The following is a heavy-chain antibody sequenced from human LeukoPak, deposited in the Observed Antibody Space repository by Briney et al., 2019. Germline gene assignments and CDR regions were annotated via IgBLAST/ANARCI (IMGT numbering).Heavy chain of an antibody. CDR1: GGTFSSYA. D-gene: IGHD4-17*01. J-gene: IGHJ6*03. CDR2: IIPIFGTA. CDR3: ARDLKAATVTTYYYYMDV. Sequence: GASVKVSCKASGGTFSSYAISWVRQAPGQGLEWMGGIIPIFGTANYAQEFQGRVTITADESTSTAYMELSSLRSEDTAVYYCARDLKAATVTTYYYYMDVWGKGTTVTISS. V-gene: IGHV1-69*13.